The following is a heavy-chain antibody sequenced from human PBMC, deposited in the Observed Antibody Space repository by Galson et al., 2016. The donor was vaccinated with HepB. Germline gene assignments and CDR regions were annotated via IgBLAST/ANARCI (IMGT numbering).Heavy chain of an antibody. CDR3: AKAATPVFYYHGMDV. CDR2: IRHSGGRT. CDR1: GFTFSSYA. Sequence: SLRLSCAASGFTFSSYAMTWVRQAPGEGLEWASGIRHSGGRTYYADSVNGRFTISRDNSKNTLYLQMNSLRAEDTAVYYCAKAATPVFYYHGMDVWGQGALVTVSS. J-gene: IGHJ6*02. V-gene: IGHV3-23*01.